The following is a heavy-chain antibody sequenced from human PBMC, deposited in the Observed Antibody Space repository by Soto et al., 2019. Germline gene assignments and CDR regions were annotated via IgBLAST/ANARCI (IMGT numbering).Heavy chain of an antibody. CDR3: ARLGAPSWYGTYWFDP. D-gene: IGHD6-13*01. Sequence: XVTLSLTCTVSGGSISTGDWYWRRQPSGKGLEWIGRGYTSGSTNYNPSLKCLVTMSVDSSKNQCSLKPSSVTAADTAVYYCARLGAPSWYGTYWFDPWGQGTTVTVSS. CDR1: GGSISTGD. J-gene: IGHJ5*02. V-gene: IGHV4-4*07. CDR2: GYTSGST.